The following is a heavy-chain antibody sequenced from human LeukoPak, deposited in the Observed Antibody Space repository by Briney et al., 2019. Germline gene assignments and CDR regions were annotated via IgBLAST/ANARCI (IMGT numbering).Heavy chain of an antibody. Sequence: PSETLSLTCTVSGGSISSGDYYWSWIRQPPGKGLEWIGYIYYSGSTYYNPSLKSRVTISVDTSKNQFSLKLSPVTAADTAVYYCAREEAGIVVVPAARGHAFDIWGQGTMVTVSS. J-gene: IGHJ3*02. CDR2: IYYSGST. D-gene: IGHD2-2*01. CDR1: GGSISSGDYY. CDR3: AREEAGIVVVPAARGHAFDI. V-gene: IGHV4-30-4*08.